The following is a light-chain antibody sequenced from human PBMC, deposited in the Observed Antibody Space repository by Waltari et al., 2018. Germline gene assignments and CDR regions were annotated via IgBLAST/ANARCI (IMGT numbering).Light chain of an antibody. CDR3: CSYAGSSSPRL. J-gene: IGLJ3*02. CDR2: EAT. Sequence: QSSLTQPASVSGSPGQSITISCTGSSSDVGNFTLVSWYQLHPGKAPKLLIFEATKRPSGISYHFSGSKSGNTASRTISGLQAEDEADYFCCSYAGSSSPRLFGGGTKLSVL. CDR1: SSDVGNFTL. V-gene: IGLV2-23*01.